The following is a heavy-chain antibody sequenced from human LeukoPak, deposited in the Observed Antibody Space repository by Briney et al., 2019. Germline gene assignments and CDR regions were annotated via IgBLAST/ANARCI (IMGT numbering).Heavy chain of an antibody. D-gene: IGHD6-13*01. Sequence: ASVKVSCKASGYTFTSYGISWVRQAPGQGLEWMGWISAYNGNTNYAQKLQGRVTMTTDTSTSTAYMELRSLRSDDTAVYYCARDDRIAAAGPEGIKFDPWGQGTLDTVSS. CDR2: ISAYNGNT. V-gene: IGHV1-18*01. CDR3: ARDDRIAAAGPEGIKFDP. CDR1: GYTFTSYG. J-gene: IGHJ5*02.